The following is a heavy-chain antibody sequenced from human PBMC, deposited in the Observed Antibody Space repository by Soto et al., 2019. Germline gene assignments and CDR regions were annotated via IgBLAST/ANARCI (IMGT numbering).Heavy chain of an antibody. V-gene: IGHV3-48*02. Sequence: EVRLLESGGGLVQPGGSLRLSCAASGFTFSSYSMNWVRQAPGKGLEWLSYISSSISTMHYADSVKGRFTISRDNAKNSLYLQINSLRDEDTAVYYCAREVSDTAVADFDYWGQGTLVTVSS. J-gene: IGHJ4*02. CDR3: AREVSDTAVADFDY. D-gene: IGHD5-18*01. CDR1: GFTFSSYS. CDR2: ISSSISTM.